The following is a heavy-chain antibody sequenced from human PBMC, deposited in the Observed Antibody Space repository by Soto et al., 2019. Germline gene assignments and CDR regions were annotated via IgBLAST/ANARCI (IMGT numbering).Heavy chain of an antibody. CDR1: GGSFRGYY. V-gene: IGHV4-34*01. CDR3: ARDGFCTSTTCRVGNWFDP. J-gene: IGHJ5*02. CDR2: INHRGST. Sequence: SETLSLTCVVYGGSFRGYYWSWIRQSPGKGLEWIGGINHRGSTNYNPSLESRVTISVDTSKNQFSLKLPSVTAADTAMYYCARDGFCTSTTCRVGNWFDPWGQGTLVTVSS. D-gene: IGHD2-2*01.